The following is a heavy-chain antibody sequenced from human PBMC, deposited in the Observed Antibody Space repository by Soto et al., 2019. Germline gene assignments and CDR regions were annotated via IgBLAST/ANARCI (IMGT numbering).Heavy chain of an antibody. D-gene: IGHD1-1*01. CDR2: MNPNSGDT. J-gene: IGHJ4*01. Sequence: QVQLVQSGAEVKKPGASVKVACKASGYTFTNHDINWVRQATGQGPEWMGWMNPNSGDTGYAQNFQDRVTMTRDTSTRTAYMELSSLRSEDTAVYYCARVGGNWNDDYFDYWGHGTLVTVSS. CDR3: ARVGGNWNDDYFDY. V-gene: IGHV1-8*01. CDR1: GYTFTNHD.